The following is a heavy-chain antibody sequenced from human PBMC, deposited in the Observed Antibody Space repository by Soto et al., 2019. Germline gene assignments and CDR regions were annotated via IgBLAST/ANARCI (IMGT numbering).Heavy chain of an antibody. CDR1: GFTVSSNY. CDR3: ATSYDILTGYTVVGTVDAFDI. J-gene: IGHJ3*02. V-gene: IGHV3-53*04. D-gene: IGHD3-9*01. CDR2: IYSGGST. Sequence: LRRYCAASGFTVSSNYMSWVRQAPGKGLEWDSVIYSGGSTHYADSVKGRFTISRHNSKNTLYLQMNSLRAEDTAVYYCATSYDILTGYTVVGTVDAFDIWGRGTMVTVSS.